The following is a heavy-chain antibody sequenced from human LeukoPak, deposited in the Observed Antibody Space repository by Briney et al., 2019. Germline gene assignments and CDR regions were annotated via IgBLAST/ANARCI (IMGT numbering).Heavy chain of an antibody. CDR2: IIPIFGTA. D-gene: IGHD3-16*01. Sequence: GASVKVSIKASGGTFSSYAISWVRQAPGQGLEWMGGIIPIFGTANYAQKFQGRVTNTTDESTSTAYMGLSSLRSEDTAVYYCARGAISLIPHLDYWGQGNLVTVSS. CDR3: ARGAISLIPHLDY. V-gene: IGHV1-69*05. J-gene: IGHJ4*02. CDR1: GGTFSSYA.